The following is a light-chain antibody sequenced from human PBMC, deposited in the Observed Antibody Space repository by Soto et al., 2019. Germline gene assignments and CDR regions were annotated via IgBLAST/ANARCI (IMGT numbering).Light chain of an antibody. J-gene: IGKJ2*01. CDR1: QSIRSY. V-gene: IGKV1-39*01. CDR2: AAS. Sequence: DIRMTQSPSSLSASVGDRVTITCRASQSIRSYLNWSQQKPGKAPKLLIYAASSLQSRVTSRFSGSGSGTDFTLTISSLQPEDFATYYCHQTYSIPYTFGQGTKLEIK. CDR3: HQTYSIPYT.